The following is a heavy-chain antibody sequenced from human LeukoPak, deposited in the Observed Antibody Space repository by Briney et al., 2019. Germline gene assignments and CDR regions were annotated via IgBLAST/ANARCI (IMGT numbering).Heavy chain of an antibody. J-gene: IGHJ5*02. CDR2: IYYNGDT. CDR3: VRGPYGASISNWFDP. D-gene: IGHD4/OR15-4a*01. V-gene: IGHV4-59*01. Sequence: SETLSLTCSVSGDSITGYSWSWIRQTPGTGLEWIGYIYYNGDTHYNPSLNSRLSISVDTPNNQFSLNLRSVTAADTAVYYCVRGPYGASISNWFDPWGQGLLVTVSS. CDR1: GDSITGYS.